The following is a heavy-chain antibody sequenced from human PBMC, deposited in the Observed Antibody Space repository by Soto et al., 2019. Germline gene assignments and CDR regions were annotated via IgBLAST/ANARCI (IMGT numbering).Heavy chain of an antibody. CDR1: GFTFSSYA. J-gene: IGHJ4*02. V-gene: IGHV3-30-3*01. D-gene: IGHD4-17*01. Sequence: QVQLVESGGGVVQPGRSLRLSCAASGFTFSSYAMHWVRQAPGKGLEWVAVISYDGSNKYYADSVKGRFTISRDNSKSTLYLQMNSLRAEDTAVYYCARDGGDYGDYGYFDYWGQGTLVTVSS. CDR3: ARDGGDYGDYGYFDY. CDR2: ISYDGSNK.